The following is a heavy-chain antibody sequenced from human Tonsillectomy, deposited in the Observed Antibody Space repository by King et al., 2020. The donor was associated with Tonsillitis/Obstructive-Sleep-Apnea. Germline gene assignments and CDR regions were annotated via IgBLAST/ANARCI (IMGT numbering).Heavy chain of an antibody. CDR2: INQSGRT. CDR3: ARGRVFGVVIRGARDYYYMDV. V-gene: IGHV4-34*01. D-gene: IGHD3-3*01. CDR1: GGSFSGYY. Sequence: VQLQQWGAGLLKPSETLSLTCSVYGGSFSGYYWSWIRQPPGRGLEWIGEINQSGRTNYYPSLKSGVTKSVDTSNNNFSLKLSSVTDADRAVYYCARGRVFGVVIRGARDYYYMDVWGKGTTVTVSS. J-gene: IGHJ6*03.